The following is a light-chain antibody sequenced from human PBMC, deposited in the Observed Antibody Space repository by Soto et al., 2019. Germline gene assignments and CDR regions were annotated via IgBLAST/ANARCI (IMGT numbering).Light chain of an antibody. J-gene: IGLJ2*01. CDR1: SSDVGGYNY. V-gene: IGLV2-8*01. CDR2: EVS. Sequence: QSAPTQPPSASGSPGQSATISCTGTSSDVGGYNYVSWYQQYPGKAPKLMIDEVSKRPSGVPGRFSGSKSGNTASLTVSGVQAEEEADDYCSSYAGSSTLGFGGGGKLPV. CDR3: SSYAGSSTLG.